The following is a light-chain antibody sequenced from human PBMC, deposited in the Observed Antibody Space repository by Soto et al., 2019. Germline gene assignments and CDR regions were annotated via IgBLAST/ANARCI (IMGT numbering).Light chain of an antibody. V-gene: IGKV1-39*01. CDR1: QSVSSY. CDR3: QQSYSTPPLT. CDR2: AAP. Sequence: DIQMTQSPSSLSASVGDRVTITCRASQSVSSYLNWYQQKPGKAPKLLIYAAPSLQSGVPSRFRGSGSGTDFTLTISSLQPEDFATYYCQQSYSTPPLTFGGGTKVDIK. J-gene: IGKJ4*01.